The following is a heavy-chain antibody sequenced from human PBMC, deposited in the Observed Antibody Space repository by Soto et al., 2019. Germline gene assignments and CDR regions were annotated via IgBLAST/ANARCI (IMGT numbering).Heavy chain of an antibody. CDR2: IKSKTDGGTT. J-gene: IGHJ6*02. V-gene: IGHV3-15*01. CDR3: TTGREVLRYFDWLLSTYYYYGMDV. D-gene: IGHD3-9*01. CDR1: GFTFSNAW. Sequence: GSLRLSCAASGFTFSNAWMSWVRQAPGKGLEWVGRIKSKTDGGTTDYAAPVKGRFTISRDDSKNTLYLQMNSLKTEDTAVYYCTTGREVLRYFDWLLSTYYYYGMDVWGQGTTVTVSS.